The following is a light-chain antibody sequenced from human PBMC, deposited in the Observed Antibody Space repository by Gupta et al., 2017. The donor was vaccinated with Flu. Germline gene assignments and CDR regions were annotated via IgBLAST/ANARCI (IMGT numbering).Light chain of an antibody. CDR1: NNDVGGYNF. CDR3: CSYTTSYTLV. V-gene: IGLV2-14*01. CDR2: EVS. J-gene: IGLJ3*02. Sequence: QSALTPPASASGSPGQSITISCTGTNNDVGGYNFVSWYQQHPGKAPKLIIYEVSNRPSGVSNRFSGSKSGNTASLTISGLQAEDEAEYYCCSYTTSYTLVFGGGTKLTVL.